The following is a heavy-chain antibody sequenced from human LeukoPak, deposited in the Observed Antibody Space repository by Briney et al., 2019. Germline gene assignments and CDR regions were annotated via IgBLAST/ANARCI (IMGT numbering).Heavy chain of an antibody. J-gene: IGHJ4*02. CDR1: GGSFSGYY. D-gene: IGHD2-2*02. CDR2: INHSGST. Sequence: SSETLSLTCAVYGGSFSGYYWSWIRQPPGKGLEWIGEINHSGSTNYNPSLKSRVTISVDTSKNQFSLKLSSVTAADTAVYYCARGDTGIHSSTSCYNYWGQGTLVTVSS. V-gene: IGHV4-34*01. CDR3: ARGDTGIHSSTSCYNY.